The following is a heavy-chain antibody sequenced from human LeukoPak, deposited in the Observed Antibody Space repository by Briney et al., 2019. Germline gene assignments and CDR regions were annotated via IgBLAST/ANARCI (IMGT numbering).Heavy chain of an antibody. J-gene: IGHJ5*02. D-gene: IGHD6-13*01. CDR2: MYYSGST. CDR1: GGSISNYY. CDR3: ARDNSSSWYAGWFDP. Sequence: SETLSLTCTVSGGSISNYYWSWIRQSPGKGLEWIGYMYYSGSTDYNPSLKSRVTISVDSPKNQFSLKLSSVTAADTAVYYCARDNSSSWYAGWFDPWGQGTLVTVSS. V-gene: IGHV4-59*12.